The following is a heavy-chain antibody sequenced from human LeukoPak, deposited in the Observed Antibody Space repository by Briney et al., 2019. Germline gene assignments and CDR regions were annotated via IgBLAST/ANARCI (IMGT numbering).Heavy chain of an antibody. D-gene: IGHD4-11*01. V-gene: IGHV3-33*01. CDR2: IWSDGSNR. J-gene: IGHJ4*01. Sequence: HPGRSLRLSCAASGFIFSHYGMHWVRQAPGKGLEWVAVIWSDGSNRFYAGSVKGRFTISRDNSKNTVLLQMNSLRVEDTAMYYCARDAQRGFDYSNSLEYWGHGTLVTVSS. CDR3: ARDAQRGFDYSNSLEY. CDR1: GFIFSHYG.